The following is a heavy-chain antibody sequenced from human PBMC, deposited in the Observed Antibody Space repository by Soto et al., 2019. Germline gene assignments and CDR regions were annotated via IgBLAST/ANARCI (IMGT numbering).Heavy chain of an antibody. CDR1: VCTFTNYW. J-gene: IGHJ4*02. D-gene: IGHD1-1*01. CDR2: VRQDGSVK. CDR3: ASKRNPGAHHY. Sequence: PVGSLRLSCASSVCTFTNYWMSCVRQSPGKGLEWVANVRQDGSVKYYVDSIKGRFTISRDNARNLVFLEMNGLRVEDTAMYFCASKRNPGAHHYWGQGTPVTLSS. V-gene: IGHV3-7*01.